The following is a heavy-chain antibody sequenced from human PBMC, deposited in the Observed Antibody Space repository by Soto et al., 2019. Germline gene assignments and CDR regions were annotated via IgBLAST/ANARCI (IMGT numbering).Heavy chain of an antibody. Sequence: ASVKVSCKASGYTFTSYGISWVRQAPGQGLEWMGWISAYNGNTNYAQKLQGRVTMTTDTSTGTAYMELRSLRSDDTAVYYCARGDVLRYFDWLPPVLYYFDYWGQGTLVTVSS. D-gene: IGHD3-9*01. V-gene: IGHV1-18*01. CDR1: GYTFTSYG. CDR2: ISAYNGNT. J-gene: IGHJ4*02. CDR3: ARGDVLRYFDWLPPVLYYFDY.